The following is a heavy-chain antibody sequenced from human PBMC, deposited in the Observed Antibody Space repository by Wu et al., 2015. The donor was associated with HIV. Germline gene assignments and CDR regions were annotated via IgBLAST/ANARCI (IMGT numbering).Heavy chain of an antibody. V-gene: IGHV1-2*02. CDR3: ARDRRASSGPPPDYYYYMDV. Sequence: QVQLVQSGAEVKKPGASVKVSCKASGYTFTGYYMHWVRQAPGQGLEWMGWINPNSGGTNYAQKFQGRVTMTRDTSISTAYMELSRLRSDDTAVYYCARDRRASSGPPPDYYYYMDVWGKGTTVTVSS. CDR1: GYTFTGYY. J-gene: IGHJ6*03. CDR2: INPNSGGT. D-gene: IGHD3-22*01.